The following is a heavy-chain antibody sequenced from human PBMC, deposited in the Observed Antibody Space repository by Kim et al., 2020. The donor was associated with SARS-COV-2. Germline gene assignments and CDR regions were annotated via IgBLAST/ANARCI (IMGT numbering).Heavy chain of an antibody. CDR1: GGSISSSSYY. V-gene: IGHV4-39*01. CDR2: IYYSGST. Sequence: SETLSLTCTVSGGSISSSSYYWGWIRQPPGKGLEWIGSIYYSGSTYYNPSLKSRVTISVDTSKNQFSLKLSSVTAADTAVYYCARTELGTHLTAFDIWGQGTIVTVSS. CDR3: ARTELGTHLTAFDI. J-gene: IGHJ3*02. D-gene: IGHD3-16*01.